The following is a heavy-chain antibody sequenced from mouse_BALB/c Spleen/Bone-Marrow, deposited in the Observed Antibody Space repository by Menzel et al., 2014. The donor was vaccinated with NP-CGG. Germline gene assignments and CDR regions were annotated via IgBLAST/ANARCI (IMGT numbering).Heavy chain of an antibody. CDR1: GYTFSNYW. V-gene: IGHV1-5*01. Sequence: VHVKQSGTVLARPGAAVKMSCKASGYTFSNYWMHWIKQRPGQGLEWIGTIHPGNSDTTYNQKFKGKAKLNAVTSTSTAYMELSSLTNEDSAVYYCTTLARNSFDYWGQGTTLTVSS. D-gene: IGHD5-1-1*01. J-gene: IGHJ2*01. CDR2: IHPGNSDT. CDR3: TTLARNSFDY.